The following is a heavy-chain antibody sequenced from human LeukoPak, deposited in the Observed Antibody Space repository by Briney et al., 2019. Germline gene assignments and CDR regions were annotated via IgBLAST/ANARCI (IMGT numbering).Heavy chain of an antibody. CDR2: IYYTGST. CDR3: AWDKDDRNVRRGLHFCR. Sequence: SETLSLTCAVSGGSISGYFWSWSRQPPGKGLEWIGYIYYTGSTIYNPSLRSRVTMSVDVSKNQFSLNLTSVTAADTAVYYCAWDKDDRNVRRGLHFCRWG. CDR1: GGSISGYF. J-gene: IGHJ6*03. D-gene: IGHD3-10*02. V-gene: IGHV4-59*08.